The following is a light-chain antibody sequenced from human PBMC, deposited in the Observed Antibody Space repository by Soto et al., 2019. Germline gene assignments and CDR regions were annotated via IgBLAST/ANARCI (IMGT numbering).Light chain of an antibody. CDR3: SSYTTRTTLYV. J-gene: IGLJ1*01. V-gene: IGLV2-14*01. CDR2: EVS. CDR1: SSDVGSYNY. Sequence: QSFLAQPASVSGSPGQSITSSCTGTSSDVGSYNYVSWYQLHPGKAPKLMIYEVSNRPSGVSNRFSGSKSGDTASLTISGLQAEDEADYYCSSYTTRTTLYVFGTGTKVTVL.